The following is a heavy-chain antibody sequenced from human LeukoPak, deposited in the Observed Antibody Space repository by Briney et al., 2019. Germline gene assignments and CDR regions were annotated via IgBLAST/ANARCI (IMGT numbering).Heavy chain of an antibody. CDR2: ISSSSYI. J-gene: IGHJ6*03. CDR3: ASWSLGYCSSTSCYGYYYMDV. Sequence: GRSLRLSCAASGFTFSSYSMNWVRQAPGKGLEWISSISSSSYIYYADSVKGRFTISRDNAKNSLYLQMNSLRAEDTAVYYCASWSLGYCSSTSCYGYYYMDVWGKGTTVTVSS. D-gene: IGHD2-2*01. V-gene: IGHV3-21*01. CDR1: GFTFSSYS.